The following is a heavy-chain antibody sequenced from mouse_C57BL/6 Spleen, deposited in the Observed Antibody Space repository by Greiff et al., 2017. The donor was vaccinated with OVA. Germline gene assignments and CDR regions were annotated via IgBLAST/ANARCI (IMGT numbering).Heavy chain of an antibody. CDR3: ALYYYGSSLYAMDY. CDR2: IYPRSGNT. Sequence: VQLQQSGAELARPGASVKLSCKASGYTFTSYGISWVKQRTGQGLEWIGEIYPRSGNTYYNEKFKGKATLTADKSSSTAYMELRSLTSEDSAVYFCALYYYGSSLYAMDYWGQGTSVTVSS. V-gene: IGHV1-81*01. D-gene: IGHD1-1*01. CDR1: GYTFTSYG. J-gene: IGHJ4*01.